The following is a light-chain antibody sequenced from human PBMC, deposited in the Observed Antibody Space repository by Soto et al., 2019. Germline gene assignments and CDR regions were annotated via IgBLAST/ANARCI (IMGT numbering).Light chain of an antibody. Sequence: DIVMTQSPDSLTVSLGERATINCKSIQSVLYTAINKNYLGWYQQKPGQPPKLLIYWASTRASGVPDRFTGSASGTDFSLTISSLQPEDAAVYYCQQYFTTPITFGQGTRLEI. CDR2: WAS. V-gene: IGKV4-1*01. J-gene: IGKJ5*01. CDR1: QSVLYTAINKNY. CDR3: QQYFTTPIT.